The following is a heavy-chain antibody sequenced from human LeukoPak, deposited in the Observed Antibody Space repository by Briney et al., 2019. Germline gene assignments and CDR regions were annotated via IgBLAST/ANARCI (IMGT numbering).Heavy chain of an antibody. V-gene: IGHV1-69*04. CDR2: IIPMVGLA. CDR3: TRGGRDTSAEYFQH. D-gene: IGHD5-18*01. Sequence: SVKVSCKVSGDTFSNRGISWVREAPGQGLEWMGRIIPMVGLAKYAQKFQGKVTLIADKSTNTAYLELSNVTSEDTAVYFCTRGGRDTSAEYFQHWGQGTLVTVSS. CDR1: GDTFSNRG. J-gene: IGHJ1*01.